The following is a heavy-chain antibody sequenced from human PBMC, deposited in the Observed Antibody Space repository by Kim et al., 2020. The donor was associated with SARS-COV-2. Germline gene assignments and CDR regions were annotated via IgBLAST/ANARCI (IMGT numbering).Heavy chain of an antibody. CDR2: ISGFNGNT. CDR3: ARQAVAGSFDY. D-gene: IGHD6-19*01. V-gene: IGHV1-18*01. CDR1: GYTFGSYG. J-gene: IGHJ4*02. Sequence: ASVKVSCKTSGYTFGSYGLIWVRQAPGQGLEWMGWISGFNGNTNYAQKFQGRVTMTTDTSTSTAYMELRSLRVDDTAVYYCARQAVAGSFDYWGQGTLVTGTS.